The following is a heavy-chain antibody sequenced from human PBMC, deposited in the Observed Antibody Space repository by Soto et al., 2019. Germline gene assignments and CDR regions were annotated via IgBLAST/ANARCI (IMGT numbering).Heavy chain of an antibody. CDR3: ARYLGELSSPLDY. J-gene: IGHJ4*02. CDR1: GGTFSSYT. CDR2: IIPILGIA. V-gene: IGHV1-69*02. D-gene: IGHD3-16*02. Sequence: SVKVSCTASGGTFSSYTISWVRQAPGQGLEWMGRIIPILGIANYAQKFQGRVTITADKSTSTAYMELSSLRSEDTAVYYCARYLGELSSPLDYWGQGTLVTVSS.